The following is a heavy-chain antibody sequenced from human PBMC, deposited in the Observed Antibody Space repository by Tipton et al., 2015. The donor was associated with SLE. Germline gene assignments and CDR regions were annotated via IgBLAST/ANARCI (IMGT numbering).Heavy chain of an antibody. J-gene: IGHJ3*02. CDR2: IYPGDSKT. CDR1: GHSFCTFW. Sequence: QLVQSGAEVKKPGESLKISCNRSGHSFCTFWIGWVRQMPGKGLERIGIIYPGDSKTRHSPTFHGHVPMSVDKSINTAYLQWTSRKAWDAAIYYWAGRGDRGYGGGRDAFDIWGLGTMVTVSS. V-gene: IGHV5-51*03. D-gene: IGHD3-16*01. CDR3: AGRGDRGYGGGRDAFDI.